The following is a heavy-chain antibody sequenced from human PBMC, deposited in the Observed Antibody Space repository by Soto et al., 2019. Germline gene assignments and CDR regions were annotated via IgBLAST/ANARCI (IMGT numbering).Heavy chain of an antibody. D-gene: IGHD1-26*01. V-gene: IGHV1-3*01. Sequence: QVQLVQSGAEVKKPGASVKVSCKASGYTFTSYAMHWVRQAPGQRLEWMGWINAGNGNTKYSQKFQGRVTITRDTSASTAYMELSSLRSEDTAVYYCARRGGATHAFDIWGQGTMVTVSS. CDR1: GYTFTSYA. J-gene: IGHJ3*02. CDR3: ARRGGATHAFDI. CDR2: INAGNGNT.